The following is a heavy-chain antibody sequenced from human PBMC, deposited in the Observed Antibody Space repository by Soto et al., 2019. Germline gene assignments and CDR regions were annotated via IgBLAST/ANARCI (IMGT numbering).Heavy chain of an antibody. CDR2: ISHSGST. CDR1: GGSFSDYY. V-gene: IGHV4-34*01. Sequence: SETLSLTCAVYGGSFSDYYWSWIRQPPGKGLEWIGEISHSGSTKENPSLKSRVTISIDTSKKQFSLKLSSVTAADTAVYYCASGRDYTWTLGGQVTLVAVSS. D-gene: IGHD3-16*01. CDR3: ASGRDYTWTL. J-gene: IGHJ4*02.